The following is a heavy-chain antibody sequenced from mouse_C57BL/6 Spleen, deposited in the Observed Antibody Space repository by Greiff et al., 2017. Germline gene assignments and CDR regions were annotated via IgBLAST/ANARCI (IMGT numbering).Heavy chain of an antibody. Sequence: VQLKESGGGLVKPGGSLKLSCAASGFTFSDYGMPWVRQAPEKGLEWVAYISSGSSTIYYADTVMGRFTLSRDNAKNTLFLQMTGLRSEDTAMYCCARDYYGMAIDYWGQGTSVTVST. CDR1: GFTFSDYG. CDR2: ISSGSSTI. V-gene: IGHV5-17*01. D-gene: IGHD1-1*01. J-gene: IGHJ4*01. CDR3: ARDYYGMAIDY.